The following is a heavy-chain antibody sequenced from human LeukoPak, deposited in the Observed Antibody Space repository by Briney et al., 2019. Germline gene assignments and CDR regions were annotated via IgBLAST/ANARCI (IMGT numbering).Heavy chain of an antibody. V-gene: IGHV3-7*01. CDR3: AKDGSSGYYLFDY. Sequence: GGSLRLSCAASGFTFSSYWMSWVRQAPGKGLEWVANIKQDGSEKYYVDSVKGRFTISRDNAKNSLYLQMNSLRAEDTAVYYCAKDGSSGYYLFDYWGQGTLVTVSS. CDR1: GFTFSSYW. CDR2: IKQDGSEK. D-gene: IGHD3-22*01. J-gene: IGHJ4*02.